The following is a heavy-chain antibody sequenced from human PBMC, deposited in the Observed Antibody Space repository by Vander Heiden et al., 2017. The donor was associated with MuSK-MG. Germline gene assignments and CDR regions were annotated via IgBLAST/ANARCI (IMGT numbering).Heavy chain of an antibody. CDR3: ARVMGVTTRGPMDV. CDR1: GFTFSSYA. D-gene: IGHD4-4*01. CDR2: ISYEGSNK. J-gene: IGHJ6*02. Sequence: QVQLVESGGGVVQPGRSLRLSCAASGFTFSSYAMLWVRQPPGKGLEWVAVISYEGSNKDYADSVKGRFTIYRDNSKNTLYLQMNSLRAEDTAGYYCARVMGVTTRGPMDVWGQGTTVNVS. V-gene: IGHV3-30*04.